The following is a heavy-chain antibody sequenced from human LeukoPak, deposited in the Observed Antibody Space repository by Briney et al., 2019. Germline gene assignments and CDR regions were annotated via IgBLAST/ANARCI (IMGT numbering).Heavy chain of an antibody. V-gene: IGHV4-59*01. J-gene: IGHJ6*03. CDR1: GGSISSYY. CDR3: ARGGGLGYYYYYMDV. D-gene: IGHD7-27*01. CDR2: IYYSGST. Sequence: SETLSLTCTVSGGSISSYYWSWIRQPPGKGLEWIGYIYYSGSTNYNPSLKSRVTISVDTFKNQFSLKLSSVTAADTAVYYCARGGGLGYYYYYMDVWGKGTTVTISS.